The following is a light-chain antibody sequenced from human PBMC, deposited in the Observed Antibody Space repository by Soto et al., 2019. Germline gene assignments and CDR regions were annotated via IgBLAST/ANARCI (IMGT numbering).Light chain of an antibody. J-gene: IGKJ1*01. CDR2: GAS. CDR3: QQYGVSPRT. CDR1: ENISNNF. V-gene: IGKV3-20*01. Sequence: EIVLTQSPGTLSLSPGGRATLSCRASENISNNFLAWYQQKPGQAPRLLIYGASSRATGIPDRFSGSGSGTHFILTISRLEPEDFAVYYCQQYGVSPRTFGQGTKVEIK.